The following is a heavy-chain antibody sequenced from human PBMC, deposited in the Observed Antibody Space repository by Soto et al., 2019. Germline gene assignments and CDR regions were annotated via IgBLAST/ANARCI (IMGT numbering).Heavy chain of an antibody. J-gene: IGHJ4*02. CDR3: ARGPSGDKVDY. CDR1: GGSIRSAAYC. CDR2: IYDGGTT. D-gene: IGHD7-27*01. V-gene: IGHV4-30-4*01. Sequence: PSETLSLTCTVSGGSIRSAAYCWSWIRQSPDKGLEWIGHIYDGGTTYSSPSLKGRVTIPADTSETQFSLKLNSVSAADTAVYYCARGPSGDKVDYWGQGIQVTVSS.